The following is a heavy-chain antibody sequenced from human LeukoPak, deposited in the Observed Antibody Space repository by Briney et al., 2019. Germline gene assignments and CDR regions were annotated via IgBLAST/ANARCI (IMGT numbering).Heavy chain of an antibody. V-gene: IGHV3-30*02. D-gene: IGHD3-3*01. Sequence: GGSLRLSCAASGFTFSSYGMRWVRQAPGKGLEWVAFIRYDGGTKYYADSVKGRFTISRDNSKNTLYLQMNSLRAEDTAVYYCARPYYDFWSGYPYYFDYWGQGTLVTVSS. CDR3: ARPYYDFWSGYPYYFDY. CDR1: GFTFSSYG. J-gene: IGHJ4*02. CDR2: IRYDGGTK.